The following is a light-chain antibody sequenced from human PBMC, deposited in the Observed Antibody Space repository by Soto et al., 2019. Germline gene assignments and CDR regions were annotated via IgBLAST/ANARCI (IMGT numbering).Light chain of an antibody. Sequence: DILMTHSPLSLPVTPGEPASISCRSSQSLLHSNGYNYLDWYLQKPGQSPQLLIYLGSNRASGVPDRFSGSGSGKDFTLKTSRVEAEDVGVYYFMQALQTHWTFGQGTKVDIX. CDR2: LGS. CDR1: QSLLHSNGYNY. CDR3: MQALQTHWT. J-gene: IGKJ1*01. V-gene: IGKV2-28*01.